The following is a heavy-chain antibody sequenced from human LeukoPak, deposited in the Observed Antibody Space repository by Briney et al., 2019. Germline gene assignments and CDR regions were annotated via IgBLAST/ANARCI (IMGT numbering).Heavy chain of an antibody. CDR3: AKDNYDSSGTDY. CDR2: ISGSGGST. D-gene: IGHD3-22*01. J-gene: IGHJ4*02. CDR1: GFPFSHYS. V-gene: IGHV3-23*01. Sequence: GGSLRLSRAASGFPFSHYSMSWVRQAPGKGLEWVSAISGSGGSTYYADSVKGRFTISRDNSKNTLYLQMNSLRAENTAVYYCAKDNYDSSGTDYWGQGTLVTVSS.